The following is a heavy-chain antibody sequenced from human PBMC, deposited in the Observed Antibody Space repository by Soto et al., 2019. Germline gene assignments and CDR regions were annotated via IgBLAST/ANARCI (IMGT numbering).Heavy chain of an antibody. J-gene: IGHJ6*03. CDR3: ARDVVMSTFGGPRNYYCYMDV. CDR1: GYTFTSYY. V-gene: IGHV1-46*03. CDR2: INHSGGST. Sequence: QVQLVQSGAEVKKPGASVKVSCKASGYTFTSYYMHWVRQAPGQGLEWMGIINHSGGSTSYAQKIQGRVTMPSETCTSTVTMELSSRRSDDTSVYYCARDVVMSTFGGPRNYYCYMDVWGKGTTVTV. D-gene: IGHD3-16*01.